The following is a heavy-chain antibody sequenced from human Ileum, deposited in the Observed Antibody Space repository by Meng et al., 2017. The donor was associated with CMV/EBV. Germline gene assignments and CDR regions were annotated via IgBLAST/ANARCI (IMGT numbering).Heavy chain of an antibody. CDR3: ARAYCSTSTCIRAYDI. CDR1: GFTFSAFT. Sequence: GESLKISCAASGFTFSAFTMGWVRQAPGKGLVWVSRMNSDGSSTTYADSVKGRFTISRDNAKNMLYLQMNSLRAEDTAVYYCARAYCSTSTCIRAYDIWGQGTMVTVSS. D-gene: IGHD2/OR15-2a*01. V-gene: IGHV3-74*01. J-gene: IGHJ3*02. CDR2: MNSDGSST.